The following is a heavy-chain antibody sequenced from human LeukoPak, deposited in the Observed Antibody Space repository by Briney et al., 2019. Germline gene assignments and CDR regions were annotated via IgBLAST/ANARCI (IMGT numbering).Heavy chain of an antibody. CDR3: ARGAGYYDSSGYYYPPGY. Sequence: PSETLSLTCAVYGGSFSGYYWSWIRQPPGKGLEWIGEINHSGNTNYNPSLKSRVTISVDTSKNQFSLKLSSVTAADTAVYYCARGAGYYDSSGYYYPPGYWGQGTLVTVSS. V-gene: IGHV4-34*01. J-gene: IGHJ4*02. D-gene: IGHD3-22*01. CDR1: GGSFSGYY. CDR2: INHSGNT.